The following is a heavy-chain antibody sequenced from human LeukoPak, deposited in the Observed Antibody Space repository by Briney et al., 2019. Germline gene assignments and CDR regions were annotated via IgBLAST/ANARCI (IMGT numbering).Heavy chain of an antibody. CDR3: VRVWQLGALGYFDY. J-gene: IGHJ4*02. V-gene: IGHV1-69*04. CDR1: GGTFSSYA. CDR2: IIPFLGIA. Sequence: SVKVSCKASGGTFSSYAISWVRQAPGQGLEWMGRIIPFLGIANYAQKFQGRVTITADESTSTAYLELSSLRSEDTAVYYCVRVWQLGALGYFDYWGQGTLVTVSS. D-gene: IGHD6-6*01.